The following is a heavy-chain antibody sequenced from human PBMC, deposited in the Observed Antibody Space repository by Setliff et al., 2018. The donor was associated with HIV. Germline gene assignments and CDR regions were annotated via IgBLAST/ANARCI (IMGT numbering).Heavy chain of an antibody. CDR1: GGSFSGYS. CDR3: ARGRDSVLAPFDY. D-gene: IGHD3-10*01. V-gene: IGHV4-34*01. Sequence: SETLSLTCGVSGGSFSGYSWSWIRQSPGKGLEWIGEVNHSGSSNLNPSFERRVTISGVPSKNQFSLRLSSVTAADTAIYYCARGRDSVLAPFDYWGQGTLVTVS. CDR2: VNHSGSS. J-gene: IGHJ4*02.